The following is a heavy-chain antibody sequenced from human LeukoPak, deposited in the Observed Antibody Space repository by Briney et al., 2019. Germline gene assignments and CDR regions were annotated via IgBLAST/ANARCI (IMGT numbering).Heavy chain of an antibody. D-gene: IGHD2-21*02. Sequence: TTSQTLSLTCSVSGGSVSSGFYYWSWIRQPAGKGLEWIGRIYSSGTANYNPSLKSRVTISVDTSENQFSLNLSSVTAADTAVYYCARASLDYCGGDCYSTSFDYWGQGTLVTVSS. CDR1: GGSVSSGFYY. J-gene: IGHJ4*02. CDR3: ARASLDYCGGDCYSTSFDY. V-gene: IGHV4-61*02. CDR2: IYSSGTA.